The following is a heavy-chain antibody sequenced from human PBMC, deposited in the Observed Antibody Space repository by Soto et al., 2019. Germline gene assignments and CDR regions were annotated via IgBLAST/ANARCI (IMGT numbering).Heavy chain of an antibody. V-gene: IGHV5-51*01. Sequence: PGESLKISCKGTGYSFTSYWIGWVRQMPGKGLEWMGIIYPGDSDTRYSPSFQGQVTISADKSISTAYLQWSSLKASDTAMYYCARTSAAGKYYYGMDVWGQGTTVTVSS. CDR1: GYSFTSYW. J-gene: IGHJ6*02. D-gene: IGHD6-13*01. CDR3: ARTSAAGKYYYGMDV. CDR2: IYPGDSDT.